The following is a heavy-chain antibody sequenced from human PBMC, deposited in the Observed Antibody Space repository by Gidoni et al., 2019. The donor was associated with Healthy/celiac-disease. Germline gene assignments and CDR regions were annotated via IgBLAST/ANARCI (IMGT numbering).Heavy chain of an antibody. D-gene: IGHD1-26*01. J-gene: IGHJ4*02. Sequence: QVQLVQSGAEVKKPGASVKVSCKASGYTFTGYYMHWVRQAPGQGLEWMGWINHNSGGTNYAQKFQGWVTMTRDTSISTAYMELSRLRSDDTAVYYCARGGGSYYYLDYWGQGTLVTVSS. V-gene: IGHV1-2*04. CDR2: INHNSGGT. CDR3: ARGGGSYYYLDY. CDR1: GYTFTGYY.